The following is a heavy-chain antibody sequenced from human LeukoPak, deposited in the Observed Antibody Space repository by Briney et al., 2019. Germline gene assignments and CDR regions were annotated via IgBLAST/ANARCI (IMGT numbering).Heavy chain of an antibody. CDR1: GGSVSSGSYY. CDR2: IYTDGST. CDR3: ARILAAVGVGYWFDP. Sequence: PSETLSLTCTVSGGSVSSGSYYWSWIRQPAGKGLEWIGRIYTDGSTSYNPSLKSRVTISVDTSKNQFSLNLTSLTAADTAVYYCARILAAVGVGYWFDPWGQGTLVTVSS. J-gene: IGHJ5*02. D-gene: IGHD6-13*01. V-gene: IGHV4-61*02.